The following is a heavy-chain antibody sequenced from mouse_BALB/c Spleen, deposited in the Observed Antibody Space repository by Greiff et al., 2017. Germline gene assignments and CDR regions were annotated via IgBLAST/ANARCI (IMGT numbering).Heavy chain of an antibody. Sequence: EVKVEESGGGLVQPGGSLRLSCATSGFTFTDYYMSWVRQPPGKALEWLGFIRNKANGYTTEYSASVKGRFTISRDNSQSILYLQMNTLRAEDSATYYCARRIYDGYYGDFDYWGQGTTLTVSS. CDR1: GFTFTDYY. D-gene: IGHD2-3*01. CDR2: IRNKANGYTT. V-gene: IGHV7-3*02. CDR3: ARRIYDGYYGDFDY. J-gene: IGHJ2*01.